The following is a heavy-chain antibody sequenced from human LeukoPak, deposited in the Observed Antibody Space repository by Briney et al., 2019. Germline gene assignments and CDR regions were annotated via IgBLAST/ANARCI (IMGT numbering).Heavy chain of an antibody. CDR2: IWCDGSNK. V-gene: IGHV3-33*06. J-gene: IGHJ4*02. CDR1: GFTFSSYG. D-gene: IGHD6-19*01. CDR3: AKDSSGWYVPNYFDY. Sequence: QPGRSLRLSCAASGFTFSSYGMHWVRQAPGKGLEWVAVIWCDGSNKYYADSVKGRFTISRDNSKNTLYLQMNSLRAEDTAVYYCAKDSSGWYVPNYFDYWGQGTLVTVSS.